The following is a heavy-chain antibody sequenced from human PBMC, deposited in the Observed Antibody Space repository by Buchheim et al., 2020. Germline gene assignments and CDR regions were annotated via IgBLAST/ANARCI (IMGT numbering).Heavy chain of an antibody. CDR3: ARGSRITMIVVSSRYYHYYGMDV. J-gene: IGHJ6*02. D-gene: IGHD3-22*01. V-gene: IGHV1-8*01. CDR2: MNPNSGNT. CDR1: GYTFTSYD. Sequence: QVQLVQSGAEVKKPGASVKVSCKASGYTFTSYDINWVRQATGQGLEWMGWMNPNSGNTGYAQKFQGRVTMTRNTSISTAYMELSSLRSEDTAVYYCARGSRITMIVVSSRYYHYYGMDVWGQGTT.